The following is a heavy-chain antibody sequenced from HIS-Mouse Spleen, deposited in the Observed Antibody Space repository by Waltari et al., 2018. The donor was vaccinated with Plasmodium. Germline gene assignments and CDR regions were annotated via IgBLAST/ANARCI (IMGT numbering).Heavy chain of an antibody. CDR2: IYSGGIT. V-gene: IGHV3-53*01. J-gene: IGHJ6*02. D-gene: IGHD3-16*01. CDR1: GFTVSSNS. CDR3: ARDRGIPYYYYGMDV. Sequence: EVQLVESGGGLLQPGGSLRLSCAASGFTVSSNSMSWVRQAPGKGLEWVSVIYSGGITYYADSVKGRFTISRDNSKNTLYLQMNSLRAEDTAVYYCARDRGIPYYYYGMDVWGQGTTVTVSS.